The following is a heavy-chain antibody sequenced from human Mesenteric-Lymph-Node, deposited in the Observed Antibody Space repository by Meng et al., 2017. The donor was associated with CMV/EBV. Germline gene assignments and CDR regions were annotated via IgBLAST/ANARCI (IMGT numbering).Heavy chain of an antibody. CDR3: ARDPSRSCSGGSCYWFDP. D-gene: IGHD2-15*01. CDR1: GFSFSDYE. Sequence: GGSLRLSCAVSGFSFSDYEMNWIRQAPGKGLEWVSYISDSGSATYYADSVKGRFTISRDNAKNSLYLQMNSLRVEDTAVYYCARDPSRSCSGGSCYWFDPWGQGTLVTVSS. CDR2: ISDSGSAT. J-gene: IGHJ5*02. V-gene: IGHV3-48*03.